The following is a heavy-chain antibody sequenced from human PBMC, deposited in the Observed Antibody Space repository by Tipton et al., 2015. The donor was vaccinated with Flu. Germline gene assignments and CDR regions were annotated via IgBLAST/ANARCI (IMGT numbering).Heavy chain of an antibody. V-gene: IGHV6-1*01. J-gene: IGHJ4*02. Sequence: TLSLTCAISGDSVSSNSAAWNWIRQSPSRGLEWLGRTYYRSKWYNDYAVSVKSRITINPDTSKNQSSLQLNSVTPEDTAVYYCARGTKYSSGWPPSYTYCFDYWGQGTLVTVSS. CDR1: GDSVSSNSAA. D-gene: IGHD6-19*01. CDR2: TYYRSKWYN. CDR3: ARGTKYSSGWPPSYTYCFDY.